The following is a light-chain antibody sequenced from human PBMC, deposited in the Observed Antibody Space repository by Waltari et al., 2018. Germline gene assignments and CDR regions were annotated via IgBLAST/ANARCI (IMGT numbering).Light chain of an antibody. CDR2: GAS. V-gene: IGKV3-20*01. CDR3: QNHERLPAV. Sequence: SCRASQSIGRYLVWYQQKPGQAPRLLIYGASSRAAGIPDMFSGSGSGTDFSLTISRLEPEDFAVYYCQNHERLPAVFGQGTKVEIK. CDR1: QSIGRY. J-gene: IGKJ1*01.